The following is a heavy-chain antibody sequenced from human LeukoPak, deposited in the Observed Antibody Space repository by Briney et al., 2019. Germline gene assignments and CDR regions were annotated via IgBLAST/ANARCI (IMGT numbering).Heavy chain of an antibody. Sequence: SETLSLTCTVSGGSISSYYWSWIRQLAGKGLYWIGRFYTSGTTNYNPSLKSRVTMSVDTSKNQFSLKLSSVTAADTAVYYCAREQLGYCSSTSCYTNYYYYMDVWGKGTTVTVSS. CDR3: AREQLGYCSSTSCYTNYYYYMDV. CDR2: FYTSGTT. CDR1: GGSISSYY. V-gene: IGHV4-4*07. D-gene: IGHD2-2*02. J-gene: IGHJ6*03.